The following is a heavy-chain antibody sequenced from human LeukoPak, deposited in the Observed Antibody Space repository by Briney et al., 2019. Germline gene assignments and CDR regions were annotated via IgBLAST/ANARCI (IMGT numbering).Heavy chain of an antibody. CDR3: ARGHPMVRGVITAFDI. J-gene: IGHJ3*02. CDR1: GGSFSGYY. Sequence: PSETLSLTCAVYGGSFSGYYWSWIRQPPGKGLEWIGEINHSGSTNYNPSLKSRVTISVDTSKNQFSLKLSSVTAADTAVYYCARGHPMVRGVITAFDIWGQGTMVTASS. CDR2: INHSGST. D-gene: IGHD3-10*01. V-gene: IGHV4-34*01.